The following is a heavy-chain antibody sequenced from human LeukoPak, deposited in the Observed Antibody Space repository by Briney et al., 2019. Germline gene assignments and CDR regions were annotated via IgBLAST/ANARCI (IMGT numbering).Heavy chain of an antibody. CDR1: VFTFSSYW. D-gene: IGHD2-2*02. CDR2: IKQDGSEK. J-gene: IGHJ1*01. Sequence: PGGSLRLSCAASVFTFSSYWMSWVRQAPGKGLEWVANIKQDGSEKYYVDSVKGRFTISRDNAKNSLYLQMNSLRAEDTAVYYCAREVYCSSTSCYTGYFQHWGQGTLVTVSS. CDR3: AREVYCSSTSCYTGYFQH. V-gene: IGHV3-7*01.